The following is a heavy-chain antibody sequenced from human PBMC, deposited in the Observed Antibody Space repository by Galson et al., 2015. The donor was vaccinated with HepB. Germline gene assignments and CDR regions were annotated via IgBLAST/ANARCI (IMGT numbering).Heavy chain of an antibody. CDR1: GDSVSSNSAA. J-gene: IGHJ4*02. Sequence: CAISGDSVSSNSAAWNWIRQSPSRGLEWLGRTYYRSNYFNDYAVSVKSRITINPDTSKNQFSLQLNSVTPEDTAVYYCARDRGSGRSIFDYWGQGILVTVSS. CDR3: ARDRGSGRSIFDY. D-gene: IGHD3-10*01. V-gene: IGHV6-1*01. CDR2: TYYRSNYFN.